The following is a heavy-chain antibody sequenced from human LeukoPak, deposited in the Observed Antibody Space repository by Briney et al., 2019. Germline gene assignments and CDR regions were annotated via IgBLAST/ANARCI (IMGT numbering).Heavy chain of an antibody. CDR1: GYTFTGYY. D-gene: IGHD6-13*01. V-gene: IGHV1-18*04. CDR3: ARDPGIAAAGTWGYYYYYMDV. CDR2: ISAYNGNT. Sequence: ASVKVSCKASGYTFTGYYMHWVRQAPGQGLEWMGWISAYNGNTNYAQKLQGRVTMTTDTSTSTAYMELRSLRSDDTAVYYCARDPGIAAAGTWGYYYYYMDVWGKGTTVTVSS. J-gene: IGHJ6*03.